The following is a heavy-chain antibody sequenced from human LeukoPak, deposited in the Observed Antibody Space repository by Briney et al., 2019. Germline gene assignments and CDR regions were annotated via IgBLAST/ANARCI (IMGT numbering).Heavy chain of an antibody. Sequence: GGSLRLSCAASGFTFSSYSMNWVRQAPGKGLEWVSSISSSSSYIYYADSVKGRFTISRDNSKNTLYLQMNSLRAEDTAVYYCAREPGYYMDVWGKGTTVTVSS. D-gene: IGHD7-27*01. V-gene: IGHV3-21*01. J-gene: IGHJ6*03. CDR3: AREPGYYMDV. CDR2: ISSSSSYI. CDR1: GFTFSSYS.